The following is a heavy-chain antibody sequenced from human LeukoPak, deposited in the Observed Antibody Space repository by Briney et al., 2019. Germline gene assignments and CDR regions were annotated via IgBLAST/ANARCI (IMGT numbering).Heavy chain of an antibody. CDR2: ISAYNGNT. J-gene: IGHJ5*02. CDR3: ARDITYSYGRHNWFDP. D-gene: IGHD5-18*01. CDR1: GYTFTSYG. V-gene: IGHV1-18*01. Sequence: GASVKVSXKASGYTFTSYGISWVRQAPGQGLEWMGWISAYNGNTNYAQKLQGRVTMTTDTSTSTAYMELRSLRSDDTAVYYCARDITYSYGRHNWFDPWGQGTLATVSS.